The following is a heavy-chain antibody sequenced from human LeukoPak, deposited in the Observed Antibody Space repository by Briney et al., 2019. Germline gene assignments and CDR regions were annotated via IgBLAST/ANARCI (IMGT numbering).Heavy chain of an antibody. D-gene: IGHD6-19*01. V-gene: IGHV3-33*01. CDR3: ARDSPIAVAGIDY. Sequence: QAGGSLRLSCAASGFTFSSYGMHWVRQAPGKGLEWVAVIWYDGSNKYYADSVKGRFTISRDNSKNTLYLQMNSLRAEDTAVYYCARDSPIAVAGIDYWGQGTLVTVSS. CDR2: IWYDGSNK. CDR1: GFTFSSYG. J-gene: IGHJ4*02.